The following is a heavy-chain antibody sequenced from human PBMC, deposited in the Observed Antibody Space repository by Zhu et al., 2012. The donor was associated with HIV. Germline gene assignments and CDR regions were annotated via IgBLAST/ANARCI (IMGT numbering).Heavy chain of an antibody. J-gene: IGHJ4*02. CDR2: IYRSGST. D-gene: IGHD3-22*01. CDR1: GYSISSGYY. CDR3: ARDLNPGGIVVPAPPDY. Sequence: QVQLQESGPGLVKPSETLSLTCAVSGYSISSGYYWGWIRQPPGKGLEWIGSIYRSGSTYYNPSLKSRVTISVDTSKNQFSLKLSFVTAADTAVYYCARDLNPGGIVVPAPPDYWGQGTLVTVSS. V-gene: IGHV4-38-2*02.